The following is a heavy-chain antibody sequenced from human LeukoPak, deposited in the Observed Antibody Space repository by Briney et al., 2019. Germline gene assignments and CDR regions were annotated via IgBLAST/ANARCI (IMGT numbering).Heavy chain of an antibody. D-gene: IGHD3-22*01. CDR1: GGTFSSYA. Sequence: ASVKVSCKASGGTFSSYAISWVRQAPGQGLEWMGGIIPIFGTANYAQKFQGRVTITADESTSTAYMELSSLRSEDTAVYYCARGRGDYYDSSGYYLFDYWGQGTLVTVSS. J-gene: IGHJ4*02. CDR3: ARGRGDYYDSSGYYLFDY. V-gene: IGHV1-69*13. CDR2: IIPIFGTA.